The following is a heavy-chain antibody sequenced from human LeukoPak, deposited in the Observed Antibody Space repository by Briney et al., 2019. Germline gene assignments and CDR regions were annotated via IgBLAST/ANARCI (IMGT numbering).Heavy chain of an antibody. J-gene: IGHJ4*02. V-gene: IGHV4-59*01. Sequence: SETLSLTCTVSGGSISSYYWSWIRQPPGKGLEWIGYIYYSGSTNYNPSLKSRVTISVDTSKNQFSLKLSSLTAADTAVYYCAGTPEYYDILTGYNSLYYFDYWGQGTLVTVSS. CDR2: IYYSGST. CDR3: AGTPEYYDILTGYNSLYYFDY. CDR1: GGSISSYY. D-gene: IGHD3-9*01.